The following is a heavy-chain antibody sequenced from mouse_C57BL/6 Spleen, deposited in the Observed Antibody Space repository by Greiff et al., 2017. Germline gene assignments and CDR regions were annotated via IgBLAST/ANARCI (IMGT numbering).Heavy chain of an antibody. CDR3: ARELGYPAWFAY. J-gene: IGHJ3*01. D-gene: IGHD2-14*01. CDR1: GYAFSSSW. Sequence: QVQLQQSGPELVKPGASVKISCKASGYAFSSSWMNWVKQRPGKGLEWIGRIYPGDGDTNYNGKFKGKATLTADKSSSTAYMQLSSLTSEDSAVYFWARELGYPAWFAYWGQGTLVTVSA. V-gene: IGHV1-82*01. CDR2: IYPGDGDT.